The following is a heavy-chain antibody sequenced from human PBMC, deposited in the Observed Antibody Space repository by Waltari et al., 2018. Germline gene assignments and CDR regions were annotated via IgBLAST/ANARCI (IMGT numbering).Heavy chain of an antibody. CDR1: GFTFSTYA. J-gene: IGHJ4*02. CDR2: ITRNGDTT. D-gene: IGHD1-26*01. V-gene: IGHV3-64*01. CDR3: ARDKVGSADY. Sequence: GSLRLSCAASGFTFSTYAMHWVRQAPGKGLEYVSSITRNGDTTYYANSVTGRFTISRDNSKNTLYLQMGSLRVDDMAVYYCARDKVGSADYWGQGTLVTVSS.